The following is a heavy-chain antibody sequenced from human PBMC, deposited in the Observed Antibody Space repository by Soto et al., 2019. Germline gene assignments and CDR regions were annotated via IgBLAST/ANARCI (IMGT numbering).Heavy chain of an antibody. CDR2: IYYSGST. CDR3: ARQPPRDLITIFGVATPVYYYMDV. V-gene: IGHV4-39*01. Sequence: ETLCLTCTVAGGAISSSSYYWGWIRQPPGKGLEWIGSIYYSGSTYYNPSLKSRVTISVDTSKNQFSLKLSSVTAADTAVYYCARQPPRDLITIFGVATPVYYYMDVWGKGTTVTVSS. D-gene: IGHD3-3*01. J-gene: IGHJ6*03. CDR1: GGAISSSSYY.